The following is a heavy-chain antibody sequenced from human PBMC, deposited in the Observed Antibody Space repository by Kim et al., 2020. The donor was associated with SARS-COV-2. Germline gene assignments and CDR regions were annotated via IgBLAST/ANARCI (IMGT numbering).Heavy chain of an antibody. D-gene: IGHD3-16*01. V-gene: IGHV3-74*03. J-gene: IGHJ3*02. Sequence: YTVSGKGALPISRANAKNTLYLQMNSLGAEDTAVYYCASWGGPTERTFDIWGQGTMVTVSS. CDR3: ASWGGPTERTFDI.